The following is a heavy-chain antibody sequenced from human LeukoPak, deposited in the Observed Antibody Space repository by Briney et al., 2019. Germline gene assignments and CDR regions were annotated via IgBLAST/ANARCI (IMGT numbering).Heavy chain of an antibody. Sequence: GGSLRLSCVASGFTFSSRAMRWVRQAPGRGLEWVSNISGGGNNAYYADSVKGRFTISRDKSKHTLSLHINSLKSEDTGVYFCAKVKPAAGRGDYYDYWGQGTLVIVSS. V-gene: IGHV3-23*01. CDR1: GFTFSSRA. D-gene: IGHD6-13*01. J-gene: IGHJ4*02. CDR2: ISGGGNNA. CDR3: AKVKPAAGRGDYYDY.